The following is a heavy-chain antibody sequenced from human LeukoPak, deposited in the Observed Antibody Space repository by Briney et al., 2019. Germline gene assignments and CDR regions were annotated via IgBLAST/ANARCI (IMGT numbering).Heavy chain of an antibody. CDR1: GYTFSSYY. Sequence: ASVKVSCKASGYTFSSYYIHWVRQAPGQGLEWMGIINPSGGITTYAQKFEGRVTMTRDTSTSTVDMKLSRLRSEDTAVYYCARDSHFLFGSGNYMATNFDYWGQGTLVTVSS. CDR2: INPSGGIT. V-gene: IGHV1-46*01. CDR3: ARDSHFLFGSGNYMATNFDY. J-gene: IGHJ4*02. D-gene: IGHD3-10*01.